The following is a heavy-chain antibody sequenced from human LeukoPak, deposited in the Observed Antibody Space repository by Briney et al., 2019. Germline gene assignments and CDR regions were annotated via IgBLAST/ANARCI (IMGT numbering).Heavy chain of an antibody. D-gene: IGHD3-22*01. V-gene: IGHV3-23*01. J-gene: IGHJ4*02. CDR1: GFTFSSYA. CDR3: AKDSRRINMIGVVTKRAGYLDY. Sequence: GGSLRLSCAASGFTFSSYAMSWVRQAPGKGLEWVSTISNSDGSTYYADSVKGRFSISRDNSKNTLYLQMNSLRAEDTAVYYCAKDSRRINMIGVVTKRAGYLDYWGQGTLVTVSS. CDR2: ISNSDGST.